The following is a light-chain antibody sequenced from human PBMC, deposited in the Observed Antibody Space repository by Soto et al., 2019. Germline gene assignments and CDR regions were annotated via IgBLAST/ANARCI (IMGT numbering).Light chain of an antibody. CDR3: SSYTSSSTYV. CDR2: EVN. J-gene: IGLJ1*01. CDR1: SSDIGNFRL. V-gene: IGLV2-14*02. Sequence: QSVLAQPASVSGSPGQSITISCTGTSSDIGNFRLVSWYQQHPGKVPKVVMFEVNKRPSWVSNRFSGSKSANTASLTISGLQADDEADYYCSSYTSSSTYVFGIGTKVTVL.